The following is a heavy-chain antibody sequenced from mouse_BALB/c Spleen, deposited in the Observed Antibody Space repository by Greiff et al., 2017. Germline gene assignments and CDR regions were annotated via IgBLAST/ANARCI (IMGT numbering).Heavy chain of an antibody. CDR1: GFSLTSYG. V-gene: IGHV2-2*02. CDR2: IWSGGST. CDR3: ARTGLLRRGETYFDV. J-gene: IGHJ1*01. Sequence: VKLVESGPGLVQPSQSLSITCTVSGFSLTSYGVHWVRQSPGKGLEWLGVIWSGGSTDYNAAFISRLSISKDNSKSQVFFKMNSLQANDTAIYYCARTGLLRRGETYFDVWGAGTTVTVSS. D-gene: IGHD1-1*01.